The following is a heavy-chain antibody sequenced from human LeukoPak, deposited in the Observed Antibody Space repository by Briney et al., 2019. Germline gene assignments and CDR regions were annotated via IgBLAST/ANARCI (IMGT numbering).Heavy chain of an antibody. Sequence: GGSLRLSCAASGFTFSSYAMSWVRQAPGKGLEWVSAISGSCGSTYYADSVKGRFTISRDNSKNTLYLQMNSLRAEDTAVYYCAKAENYYDSSGYYIVDAFDIWGQGTMVTVSS. V-gene: IGHV3-23*01. CDR2: ISGSCGST. CDR3: AKAENYYDSSGYYIVDAFDI. CDR1: GFTFSSYA. J-gene: IGHJ3*02. D-gene: IGHD3-22*01.